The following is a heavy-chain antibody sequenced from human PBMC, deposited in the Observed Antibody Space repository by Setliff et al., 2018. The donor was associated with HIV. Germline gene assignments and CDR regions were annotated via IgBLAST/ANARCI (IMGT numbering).Heavy chain of an antibody. CDR2: IWHDGTTQ. D-gene: IGHD4-4*01. V-gene: IGHV3-30*02. CDR1: EFAFSTYG. Sequence: PGGSLRLSCAASEFAFSTYGMHWVRQAPGKGLEWVAVIWHDGTTQYYADSVKGRFTISRDNSKNTLYLQMNSLTDEDTAVYYCAKSDYNFNNLAGPNYFDYWGQGALVTVSS. CDR3: AKSDYNFNNLAGPNYFDY. J-gene: IGHJ4*02.